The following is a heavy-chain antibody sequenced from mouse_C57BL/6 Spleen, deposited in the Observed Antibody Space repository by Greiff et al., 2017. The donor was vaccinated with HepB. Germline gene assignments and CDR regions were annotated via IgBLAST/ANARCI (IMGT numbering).Heavy chain of an antibody. J-gene: IGHJ3*01. CDR1: GFTFSDYG. D-gene: IGHD1-1*01. Sequence: EVQLVESGGGLVKPGGSLKLSCAASGFTFSDYGMHWVRQAPEKGLEWVAYISSGSSTIYYADTVKGRFTISRDNAKNTLFRQMTSLRSEDTAMYYCARGDYYGSSYPAWFAYWGQGTLVTVSA. CDR3: ARGDYYGSSYPAWFAY. CDR2: ISSGSSTI. V-gene: IGHV5-17*01.